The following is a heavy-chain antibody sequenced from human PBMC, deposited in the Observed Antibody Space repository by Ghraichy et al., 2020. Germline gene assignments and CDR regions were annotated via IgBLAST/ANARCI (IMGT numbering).Heavy chain of an antibody. V-gene: IGHV4-61*01. Sequence: SETLSLTCTVSGGSVSSRSYSWSWIRQPPGKGLEWIGYIYFSGSTTYNPSLKSRVTLSVDTSKNQFSLKLSSVTAADTAVYYCAPYSSGWWTFDYWGQGTLVTVSS. CDR1: GGSVSSRSYS. J-gene: IGHJ4*02. CDR3: APYSSGWWTFDY. D-gene: IGHD6-19*01. CDR2: IYFSGST.